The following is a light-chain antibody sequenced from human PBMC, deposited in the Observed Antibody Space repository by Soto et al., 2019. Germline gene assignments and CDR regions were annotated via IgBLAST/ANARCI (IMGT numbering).Light chain of an antibody. V-gene: IGLV2-14*01. Sequence: QSVLTQPASVSGSPGQSITISCTGTSSDVGGYNYVSWYQQHPGKAPKLMIYDVTNRPSGVSNRFSGSKSGNTASLTISGLQGEDEADYYCSSYTSSMSRVLFGGGTKVTVL. CDR2: DVT. CDR3: SSYTSSMSRVL. CDR1: SSDVGGYNY. J-gene: IGLJ2*01.